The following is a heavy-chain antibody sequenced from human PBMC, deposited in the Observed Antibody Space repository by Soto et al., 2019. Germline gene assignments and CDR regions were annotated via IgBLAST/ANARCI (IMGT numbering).Heavy chain of an antibody. CDR2: INHSGST. CDR3: ARGGGYCSGGSCYSHFDY. V-gene: IGHV4-34*01. J-gene: IGHJ4*02. D-gene: IGHD2-15*01. CDR1: GGSFSGYY. Sequence: QVQLQQWGAGLLKPSETLSLTCAVYGGSFSGYYWSWIRQPPGKGLEWIGEINHSGSTNYNPSLKSRVTISVDTSTNQFSLKLSSVTAADTAVYYCARGGGYCSGGSCYSHFDYWGQGTLVTVSS.